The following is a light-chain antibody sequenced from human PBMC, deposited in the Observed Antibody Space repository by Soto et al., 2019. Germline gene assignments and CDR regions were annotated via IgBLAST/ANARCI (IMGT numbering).Light chain of an antibody. CDR3: QQYRT. CDR1: QSVSSSY. CDR2: GAS. J-gene: IGKJ1*01. V-gene: IGKV3-20*01. Sequence: EIVFTQAPGTLSFSPGERATLSCRASQSVSSSYLAWYQQKPGQAPRLLIYGASSRATGIPDRFSGSGSGTDFTLTISRLEPEDFAVYYCQQYRTLGQGTKVDIK.